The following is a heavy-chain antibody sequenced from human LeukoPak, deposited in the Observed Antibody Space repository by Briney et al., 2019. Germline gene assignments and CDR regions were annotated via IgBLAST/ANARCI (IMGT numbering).Heavy chain of an antibody. Sequence: SETLSLTCAVYGGSFSGYYWSWIRQPPGKGLEWIGEINHSGSTNYNPSLKSRVTISVDTSKNQFSLKLSSVTAADTAVYYCASAPRYCSSTSCYAMSYHYYYGMDVWGKGTTVTVSS. J-gene: IGHJ6*04. CDR1: GGSFSGYY. CDR2: INHSGST. CDR3: ASAPRYCSSTSCYAMSYHYYYGMDV. V-gene: IGHV4-34*01. D-gene: IGHD2-2*01.